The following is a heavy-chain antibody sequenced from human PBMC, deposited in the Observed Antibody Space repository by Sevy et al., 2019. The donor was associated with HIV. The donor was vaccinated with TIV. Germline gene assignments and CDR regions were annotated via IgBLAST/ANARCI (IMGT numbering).Heavy chain of an antibody. CDR1: GFTVSSYY. V-gene: IGHV3-53*01. D-gene: IGHD6-19*01. CDR2: IYIGGGT. Sequence: GGSLRLSCAASGFTVSSYYMNWVRQAPGKGLEWVSVIYIGGGTYYADALKGRFTISRDNSKKTLYLQMNSMRAEDTAVYYCARYSNGWSYFDYWGQGTLVTVSS. J-gene: IGHJ4*02. CDR3: ARYSNGWSYFDY.